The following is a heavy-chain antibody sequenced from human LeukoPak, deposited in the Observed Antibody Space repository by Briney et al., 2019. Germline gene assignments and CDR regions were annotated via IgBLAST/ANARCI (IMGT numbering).Heavy chain of an antibody. Sequence: SETLSLTCAVSSGSISSSTWWSWARQPPGKGLEWIGEINHSGSTHYTPSLKSRVTISVDTSDNKFSLKMISVTAADAAVYYCALGYNDIWELWGRGTLVTVSS. CDR2: INHSGST. V-gene: IGHV4-4*02. CDR1: SGSISSSTW. CDR3: ALGYNDIWEL. D-gene: IGHD5-24*01. J-gene: IGHJ4*02.